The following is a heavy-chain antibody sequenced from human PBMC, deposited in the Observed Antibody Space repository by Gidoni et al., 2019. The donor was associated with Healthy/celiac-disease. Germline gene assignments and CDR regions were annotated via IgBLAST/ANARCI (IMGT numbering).Heavy chain of an antibody. CDR1: GYTFPGYY. V-gene: IGHV1-2*06. D-gene: IGHD5-12*01. CDR3: ARIDEYSGYALV. J-gene: IGHJ4*02. Sequence: HVQLAQSGSEVKKPGPSVNVSCNASGYTFPGYYMHCVRQAPGQGLEWMGRINHSSGGTNYAQKFQGRVTMTRDTSISTAYMELSRMRADDTAVYYCARIDEYSGYALVWGQGTLVTVSS. CDR2: INHSSGGT.